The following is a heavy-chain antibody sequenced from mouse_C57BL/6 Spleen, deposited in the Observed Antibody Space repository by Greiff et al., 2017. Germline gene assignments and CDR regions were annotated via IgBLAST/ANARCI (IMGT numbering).Heavy chain of an antibody. J-gene: IGHJ2*01. CDR3: ARQLGFYFGY. V-gene: IGHV5-17*01. D-gene: IGHD4-1*02. Sequence: EVKLMESGGGLVKPGGSLKLSCAASGFTFSDYGMHWVRQAPEKGLEWVAYISSGSSPIYYVDTVKGRFTISRDNAKNTLFLQMTSLRSEDTAMYYCARQLGFYFGYWGQGTTLAVSS. CDR1: GFTFSDYG. CDR2: ISSGSSPI.